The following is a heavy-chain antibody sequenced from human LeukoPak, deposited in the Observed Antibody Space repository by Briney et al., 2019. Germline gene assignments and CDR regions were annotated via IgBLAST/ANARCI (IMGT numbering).Heavy chain of an antibody. CDR3: AREGSNYGPFDY. CDR1: GFTVSSNY. V-gene: IGHV3-53*01. CDR2: IYRGNNT. D-gene: IGHD4-11*01. J-gene: IGHJ4*02. Sequence: GGSLRLSCAASGFTVSSNYMSWVSQAPGKRLEWVSVIYRGNNTYYADSVKGRFTISRDNSRNTLYLQMNSLRAEDTAIYYCAREGSNYGPFDYWGQGTLVTVSS.